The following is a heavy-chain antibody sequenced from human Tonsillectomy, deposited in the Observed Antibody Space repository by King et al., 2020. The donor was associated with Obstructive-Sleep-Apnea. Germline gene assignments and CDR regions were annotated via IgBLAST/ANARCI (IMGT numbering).Heavy chain of an antibody. CDR2: INGDGANT. Sequence: VQLVESGGGLVQPGESLRLSCVPSGIIGFIHHGMAWVRQGPGRGPEWVATINGDGANTHYADSVKGRFTISRDNSKNTVYLQIDSLRAGDTALYYCAKDVGGGTLFEYWGQGTVVTVSS. CDR3: AKDVGGGTLFEY. J-gene: IGHJ4*02. V-gene: IGHV3-23*04. CDR1: GIIGFIHHG. D-gene: IGHD3-3*01.